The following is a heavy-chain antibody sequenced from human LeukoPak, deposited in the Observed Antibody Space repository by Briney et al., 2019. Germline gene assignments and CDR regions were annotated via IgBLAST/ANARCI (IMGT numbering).Heavy chain of an antibody. CDR2: INHSGST. Sequence: GSLRLSCAASGFTFSSYSMNWIRQPPGKGLEWIGEINHSGSTNYNPSLKSRVTISVDTSKNQFSLKLSSVTAADTAVYYCARGTYSSSWYGYWGQGTLVTVSS. V-gene: IGHV4-34*01. D-gene: IGHD6-13*01. J-gene: IGHJ4*02. CDR1: GFTFSSYS. CDR3: ARGTYSSSWYGY.